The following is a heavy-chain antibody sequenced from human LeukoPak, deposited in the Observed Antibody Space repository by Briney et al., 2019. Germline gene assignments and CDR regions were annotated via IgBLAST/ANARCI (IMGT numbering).Heavy chain of an antibody. Sequence: KPGGSLRLPCAASGFTFSDYYMSWIRQAPGKGLEWVSYISSSSSYTNYADSVKGRFTISRDNAKNSLYLQMNSLRAEDTAVYYCARVSMVTRSRAFDIWGQGTMVTVSS. CDR2: ISSSSSYT. CDR1: GFTFSDYY. J-gene: IGHJ3*02. V-gene: IGHV3-11*05. D-gene: IGHD5-18*01. CDR3: ARVSMVTRSRAFDI.